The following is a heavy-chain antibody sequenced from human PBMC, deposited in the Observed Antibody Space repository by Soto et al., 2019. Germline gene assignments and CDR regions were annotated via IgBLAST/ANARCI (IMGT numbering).Heavy chain of an antibody. J-gene: IGHJ5*02. CDR2: INHSGST. D-gene: IGHD3-3*01. Sequence: SETLSLTCAVYGGSFSGYYWSWIRQPPGKGLEWIGEINHSGSTNYNPSLKSRVTISVDTSKNQFSLKLSSVTAADTAVYYCAGSRPYFWSGSNWFDPWGQGTLVTVSS. V-gene: IGHV4-34*01. CDR1: GGSFSGYY. CDR3: AGSRPYFWSGSNWFDP.